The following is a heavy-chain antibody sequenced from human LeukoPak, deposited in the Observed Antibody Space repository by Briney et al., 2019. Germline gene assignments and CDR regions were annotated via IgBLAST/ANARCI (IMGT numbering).Heavy chain of an antibody. Sequence: GASVKVSCKASGYTFTGYYMHWVRQTPGQGLEWMGWINPNSGGTNYAQKFQGRVTMTEDTSTDTAYMELSSLRSEDTAVYYCATSAAVPYSSGWVSFDYWGQGTLVTVSS. V-gene: IGHV1-2*02. CDR2: INPNSGGT. CDR3: ATSAAVPYSSGWVSFDY. D-gene: IGHD6-19*01. CDR1: GYTFTGYY. J-gene: IGHJ4*02.